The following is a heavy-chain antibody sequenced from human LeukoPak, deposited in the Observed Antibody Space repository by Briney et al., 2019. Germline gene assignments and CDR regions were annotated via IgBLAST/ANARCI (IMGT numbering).Heavy chain of an antibody. CDR2: INPGGST. D-gene: IGHD4-17*01. J-gene: IGHJ3*02. CDR1: GGSFSGYY. Sequence: SETLSLTCAVYGGSFSGYYWSWIRQPPGKGLEWIGEINPGGSTNHDPSLKSRVTISVDTSKNQFSLKLSSVTAADTAIYYCTREYGFMTTVFHAFDIWGQGTMVTVSS. CDR3: TREYGFMTTVFHAFDI. V-gene: IGHV4-34*01.